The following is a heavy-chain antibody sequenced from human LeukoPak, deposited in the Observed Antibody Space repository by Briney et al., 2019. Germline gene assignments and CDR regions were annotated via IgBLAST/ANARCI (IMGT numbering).Heavy chain of an antibody. V-gene: IGHV1-18*01. Sequence: ASVKVSCKASGYTFTSYGISWVRQAPGRGLEWMGWISAYNGNTNYAQKFQGRVTMTTDTSTSTASMELRSLRSDDTAVYYCARLIPQKWELPGKWFDPWGQGTLVTVSS. CDR1: GYTFTSYG. J-gene: IGHJ5*02. D-gene: IGHD1-26*01. CDR3: ARLIPQKWELPGKWFDP. CDR2: ISAYNGNT.